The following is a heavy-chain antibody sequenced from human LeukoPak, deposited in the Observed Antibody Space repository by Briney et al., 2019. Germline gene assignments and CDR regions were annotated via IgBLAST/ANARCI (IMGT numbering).Heavy chain of an antibody. CDR1: GFKFDEYA. CDR3: AKTRTPYSSGWFDAFDL. CDR2: VTWNSGTI. D-gene: IGHD6-19*01. Sequence: GRSLRLSCPGSGFKFDEYAVHWVRQPPGKGLQWVSCVTWNSGTIDYADSVKGRFTISRDNAKNSLYLQMNSLRTEDTAFYYCAKTRTPYSSGWFDAFDLWGQGTMVTVSS. V-gene: IGHV3-9*01. J-gene: IGHJ3*01.